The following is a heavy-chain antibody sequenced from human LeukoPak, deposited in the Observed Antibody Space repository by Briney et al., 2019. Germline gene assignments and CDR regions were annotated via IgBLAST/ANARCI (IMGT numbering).Heavy chain of an antibody. D-gene: IGHD6-19*01. Sequence: PGGSLRLSCAASGFTFSKYGMHWVRQAPGKGLEWVAVIWYDGSNKYYADSVKGRFTISRDNSKNTLYLQMNSLRAEDTAVYYCAKDSGQSSGWYGPSFVYWGQGTLVTVSS. CDR3: AKDSGQSSGWYGPSFVY. CDR1: GFTFSKYG. J-gene: IGHJ4*02. V-gene: IGHV3-33*06. CDR2: IWYDGSNK.